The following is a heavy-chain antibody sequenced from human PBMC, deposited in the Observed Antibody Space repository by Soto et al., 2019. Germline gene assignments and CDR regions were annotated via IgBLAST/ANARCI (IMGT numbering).Heavy chain of an antibody. J-gene: IGHJ4*02. CDR1: GFSFRDAW. D-gene: IGHD2-2*01. Sequence: GGSLRLSCAASGFSFRDAWMSWVRQAPGKGPEWVAKIKKDGSEKYYVDSVKGRFTISRDNARSSLYLQMNSLTADDTAVYYCATNAFWGQGGLVTVSS. CDR3: ATNAF. V-gene: IGHV3-7*01. CDR2: IKKDGSEK.